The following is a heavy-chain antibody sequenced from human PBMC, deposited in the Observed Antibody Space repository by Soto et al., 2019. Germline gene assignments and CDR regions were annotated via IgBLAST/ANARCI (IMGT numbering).Heavy chain of an antibody. CDR2: IYYSGST. V-gene: IGHV4-59*01. D-gene: IGHD6-13*01. Sequence: SETLSLTCTVSGGSISSYYWSWIRQPPGKGLEWIGYIYYSGSTNYNPSLKSRVTISVDTSKNQFSLKLSSVTAADTAVYYCARDKGSSWYLYAFDIWGQGTMVTV. J-gene: IGHJ3*02. CDR3: ARDKGSSWYLYAFDI. CDR1: GGSISSYY.